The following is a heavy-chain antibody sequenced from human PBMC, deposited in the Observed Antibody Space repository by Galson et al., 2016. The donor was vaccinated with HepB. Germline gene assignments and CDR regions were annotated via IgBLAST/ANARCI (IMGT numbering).Heavy chain of an antibody. CDR2: IDPYNSDK. D-gene: IGHD2-21*02. Sequence: SVKVSCKASGYTFTGYYIHWVRQAPGQGLEWMGWIDPYNSDKNYAQKFQGRVTMTRDTSISTAYMDLNRLRSDDSAVYYCARGEVVVTGILAVGYFDYWGQGTLVTVSS. CDR3: ARGEVVVTGILAVGYFDY. J-gene: IGHJ4*02. CDR1: GYTFTGYY. V-gene: IGHV1-2*02.